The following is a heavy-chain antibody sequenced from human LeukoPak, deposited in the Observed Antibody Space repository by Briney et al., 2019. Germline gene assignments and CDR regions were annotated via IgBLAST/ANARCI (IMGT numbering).Heavy chain of an antibody. CDR1: GFTFSSYG. V-gene: IGHV3-30*02. J-gene: IGHJ4*02. CDR3: AKDWHDYVWGSYRYFDY. Sequence: GGSLRLSCVVSGFTFSSYGMHWVRQAPGKGLEWVAFIRYDGSNKYYADSVKGRFTISRDNSKNTLYLQMNSLRAEDTAVYYCAKDWHDYVWGSYRYFDYWGQGTLVTVSS. D-gene: IGHD3-16*02. CDR2: IRYDGSNK.